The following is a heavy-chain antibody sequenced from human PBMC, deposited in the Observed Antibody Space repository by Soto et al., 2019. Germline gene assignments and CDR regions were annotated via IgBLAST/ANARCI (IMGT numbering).Heavy chain of an antibody. Sequence: EVQVVESGGGLVQPGGSLRLSCAASGFTVSSNYMTWVRQAPGKGLEWVSVIYSDGSTYYADSVKGRFTISRHNSKNTLYLQMNSLRTEDTAVYYCARVGYSSKWALLFNWFDPWGQGTLVTVSS. D-gene: IGHD6-13*01. V-gene: IGHV3-53*04. CDR2: IYSDGST. J-gene: IGHJ5*02. CDR1: GFTVSSNY. CDR3: ARVGYSSKWALLFNWFDP.